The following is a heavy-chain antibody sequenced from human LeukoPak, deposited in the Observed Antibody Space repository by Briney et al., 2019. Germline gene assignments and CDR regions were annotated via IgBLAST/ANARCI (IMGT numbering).Heavy chain of an antibody. CDR1: GGSFSGYY. CDR3: ARHISSYDFWSGYYGKEYNWFDP. J-gene: IGHJ5*02. CDR2: IYYSGST. D-gene: IGHD3-3*01. V-gene: IGHV4-59*08. Sequence: SETLSLTCAVYGGSFSGYYWSWIRQPPGKGLEWIGYIYYSGSTNYNPSLKSRVTISVDTSKNQFSLKLSSVTAADTAVYYCARHISSYDFWSGYYGKEYNWFDPWGQGTLVTVSS.